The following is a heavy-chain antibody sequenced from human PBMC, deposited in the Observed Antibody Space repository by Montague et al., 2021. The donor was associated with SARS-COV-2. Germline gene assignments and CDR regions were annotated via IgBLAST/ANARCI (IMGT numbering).Heavy chain of an antibody. D-gene: IGHD3-22*01. CDR1: DGSFSDYS. V-gene: IGHV4-34*01. CDR2: INHRGST. J-gene: IGHJ4*02. Sequence: SETLSLTCAVYDGSFSDYSWTWIRQPLGKGLEWIGEINHRGSTNYNPSLKSRVTISVDTSKNRFSLKMTSVTAADTAVYYCARGRQHINMVVVVVTGGEYYFDFWGQGTLVAVSS. CDR3: ARGRQHINMVVVVVTGGEYYFDF.